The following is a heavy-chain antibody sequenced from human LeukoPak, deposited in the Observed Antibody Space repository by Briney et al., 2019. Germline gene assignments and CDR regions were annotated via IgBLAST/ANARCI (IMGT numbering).Heavy chain of an antibody. CDR1: GFTVSSNY. CDR2: IYSGGST. D-gene: IGHD6-13*01. J-gene: IGHJ6*02. Sequence: GGSLRLSCAASGFTVSSNYMSWVRQAPGKGLEWVSVIYSGGSTYYADSVKGRFTNSRDNSKNTLYLQMNSLRAEDTAVYYCARDSRSSSGGMDVWGQGTTVTVSS. CDR3: ARDSRSSSGGMDV. V-gene: IGHV3-53*01.